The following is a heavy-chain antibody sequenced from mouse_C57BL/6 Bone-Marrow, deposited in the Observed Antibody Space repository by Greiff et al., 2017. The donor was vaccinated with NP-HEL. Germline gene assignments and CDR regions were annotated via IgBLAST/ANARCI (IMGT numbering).Heavy chain of an antibody. V-gene: IGHV2-2*01. CDR2: IWSGGST. CDR1: GFSLTSYG. J-gene: IGHJ4*01. D-gene: IGHD2-4*01. CDR3: ARNRGVYYDYDPYAMDY. Sequence: QVQLKESGPGLVQPSQSLSITCTVSGFSLTSYGVHWVRQSPGKGLEWLGVIWSGGSTDYNAAFISRLSISKDNSKSQVFFKMNSLQADDTAIYYCARNRGVYYDYDPYAMDYWGQGTSVTVSS.